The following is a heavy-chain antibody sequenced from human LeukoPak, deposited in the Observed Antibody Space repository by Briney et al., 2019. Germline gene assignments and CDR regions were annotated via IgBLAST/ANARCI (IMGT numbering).Heavy chain of an antibody. CDR2: INWNGGST. D-gene: IGHD6-13*01. V-gene: IGHV3-20*04. CDR3: ARDGIAAAGTGNFDY. CDR1: GFTFDDYG. Sequence: PGGSLRLSCAASGFTFDDYGMSWVRQAPGKGLEWVSGINWNGGSTGYADSVKGRFTISRDNAKNSLYLQMNSLRAEDTALYYCARDGIAAAGTGNFDYWGQGTLVTVSS. J-gene: IGHJ4*02.